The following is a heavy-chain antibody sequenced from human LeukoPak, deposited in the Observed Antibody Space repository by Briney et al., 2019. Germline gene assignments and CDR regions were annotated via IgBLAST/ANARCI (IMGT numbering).Heavy chain of an antibody. D-gene: IGHD3-3*01. V-gene: IGHV3-23*01. J-gene: IGHJ3*02. CDR3: AKALLKLRFLEWLSNDAFDI. Sequence: PGGSLRLSCAASGFTFSSYAMSWVRQAPGKGLEWVSAISGSGGSTYYADSVKGRFTISRDNSKNTLYLQMNSLRAEDTAVYYCAKALLKLRFLEWLSNDAFDIWGQGTMVTVSS. CDR1: GFTFSSYA. CDR2: ISGSGGST.